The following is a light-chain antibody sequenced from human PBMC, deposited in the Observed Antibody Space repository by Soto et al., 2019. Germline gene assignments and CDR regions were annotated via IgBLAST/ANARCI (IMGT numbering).Light chain of an antibody. V-gene: IGKV1-5*03. CDR2: SAS. J-gene: IGKJ4*01. CDR3: QQYNTYST. CDR1: QSISVY. Sequence: DIQMTQSPPTLSASVGDRVTITCRASQSISVYLAWYQQKPGKAPNLLIHSASSLGSGVPSRFSGSGSGTDFTLTISSLQPDDFATYYCQQYNTYSTFGGGTKVEIK.